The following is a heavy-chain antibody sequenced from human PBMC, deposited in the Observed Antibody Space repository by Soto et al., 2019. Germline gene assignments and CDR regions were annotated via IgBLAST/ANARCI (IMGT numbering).Heavy chain of an antibody. Sequence: QVQLVQSGAEVKKPGSSVQVSCKASGGTFTTYSFIWVRQAPGQGLEWLGSVIPSIESPNYAQKFQDRVTISKDKSTRTACLELSSLRYDHTPDYFCARDSEGWSNLASFGYGGKGTLVTVSS. CDR1: GGTFTTYS. CDR2: VIPSIESP. CDR3: ARDSEGWSNLASFGY. J-gene: IGHJ4*02. D-gene: IGHD2-15*01. V-gene: IGHV1-69*06.